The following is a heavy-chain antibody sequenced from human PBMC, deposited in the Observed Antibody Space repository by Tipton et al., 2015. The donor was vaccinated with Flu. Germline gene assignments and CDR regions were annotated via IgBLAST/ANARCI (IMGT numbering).Heavy chain of an antibody. CDR1: GFTVSSNY. CDR3: ARESYGGNSGSFDY. Sequence: SLRLSCAASGFTVSSNYMSWVRQAPGKGLEWVSVIYSGGSTYYADSVKGRFTISRDNSKNTLYLQMNSLRAEDTAVYYCARESYGGNSGSFDYWGQGTLVTVSS. D-gene: IGHD4-23*01. V-gene: IGHV3-53*01. J-gene: IGHJ4*02. CDR2: IYSGGST.